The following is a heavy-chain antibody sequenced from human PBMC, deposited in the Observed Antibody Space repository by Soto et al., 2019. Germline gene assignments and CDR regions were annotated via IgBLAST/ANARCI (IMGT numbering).Heavy chain of an antibody. D-gene: IGHD4-17*01. CDR1: GFKFRDFA. V-gene: IGHV3-73*01. J-gene: IGHJ2*01. CDR2: IRNKVNSYAT. Sequence: PGGSLRLSCVASGFKFRDFAMIWVRQAPGKGLEWVASIRNKVNSYATVYPASVRGRFRLSRDDSKNTAYLQMNSLRTDDTAVYYCATLPNVDGGVGGRYFDLWGRGTLVTVSS. CDR3: ATLPNVDGGVGGRYFDL.